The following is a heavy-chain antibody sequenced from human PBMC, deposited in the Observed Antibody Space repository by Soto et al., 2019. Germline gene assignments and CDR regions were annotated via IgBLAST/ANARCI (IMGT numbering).Heavy chain of an antibody. Sequence: GGSLRLSCAASGFTFDDYAMHWARQAPGKGLEWVSGISWNSGSIGYADSVKGRFTISRDNAKNSLYLQMNSLRAEDTALYYCAKDLTYYYGSGSYNYYYYGMDVWGQGTTVTVSS. V-gene: IGHV3-9*01. D-gene: IGHD3-10*01. J-gene: IGHJ6*02. CDR2: ISWNSGSI. CDR1: GFTFDDYA. CDR3: AKDLTYYYGSGSYNYYYYGMDV.